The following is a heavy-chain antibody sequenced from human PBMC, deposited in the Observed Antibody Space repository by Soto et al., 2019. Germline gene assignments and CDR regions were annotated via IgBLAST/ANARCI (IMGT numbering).Heavy chain of an antibody. V-gene: IGHV3-23*01. D-gene: IGHD1-26*01. CDR2: ISGSGFKK. Sequence: GGSLRLSCAASGFIFENLGMSWVRQAPGKGLEWISSISGSGFKKYYADSVKGRFTISRDNSKSTVYLELNNLSAEDTAVYHCAKNQRVELVPLATVDWFDPWGQGSGGTVS. CDR1: GFIFENLG. CDR3: AKNQRVELVPLATVDWFDP. J-gene: IGHJ5*02.